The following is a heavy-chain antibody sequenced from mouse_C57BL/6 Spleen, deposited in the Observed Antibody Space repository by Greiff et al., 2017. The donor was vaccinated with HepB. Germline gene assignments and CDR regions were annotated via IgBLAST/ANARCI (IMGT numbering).Heavy chain of an antibody. J-gene: IGHJ2*01. V-gene: IGHV1-82*01. Sequence: LQESGPELVKPGASVKISCKASGYAFSSSWMNWVKQRPGKGLEWIGRIYPGDGDTNYNGKFKGKATLTADKSSSTAYMQLSSLTSEDSAVYFCASYYYGHYWGQGTTLTVSS. CDR2: IYPGDGDT. D-gene: IGHD1-1*01. CDR1: GYAFSSSW. CDR3: ASYYYGHY.